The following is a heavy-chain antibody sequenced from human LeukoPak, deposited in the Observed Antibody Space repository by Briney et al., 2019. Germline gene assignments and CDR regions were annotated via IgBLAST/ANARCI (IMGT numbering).Heavy chain of an antibody. CDR2: IYYSGST. V-gene: IGHV4-39*01. D-gene: IGHD1-7*01. Sequence: PSETLSLTCTVSGGSISSSSYYWGWIRQPPGKGLEWIGSIYYSGSTYYNPSLKSRVTISVDTSKNQFSLKLSSVTAADTAVYYCARRGRYNWNYGVGWFDPWGQGTLVTVSS. CDR1: GGSISSSSYY. J-gene: IGHJ5*02. CDR3: ARRGRYNWNYGVGWFDP.